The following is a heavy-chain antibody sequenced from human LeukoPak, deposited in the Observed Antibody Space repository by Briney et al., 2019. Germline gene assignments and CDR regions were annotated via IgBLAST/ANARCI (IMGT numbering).Heavy chain of an antibody. CDR3: ARVVGGWYAFDS. J-gene: IGHJ4*02. CDR2: INPSGGST. D-gene: IGHD6-19*01. V-gene: IGHV1-46*01. CDR1: GYTFTSYF. Sequence: ASVKVSCKASGYTFTSYFMHWVQQAPGQGLDWMGIINPSGGSTSYAQKFQGRVTMTSDTSTSTIYMELSSLTSEDTAMYYCARVVGGWYAFDSWGQGTLVTVSS.